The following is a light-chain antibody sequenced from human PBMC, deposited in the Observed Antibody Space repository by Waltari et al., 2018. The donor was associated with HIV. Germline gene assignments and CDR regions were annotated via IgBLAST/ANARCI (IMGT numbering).Light chain of an antibody. CDR3: QQCANWPIT. CDR2: DAS. Sequence: EVVMTQSPATLSVSPGDRVTLSCKTSHSISTHVAWHQQRPGQAHQLLISDASTRAPDIPTRFSGSGSGTQFSLTITDMKSDDFAVYYCQQCANWPITFGRGTRL. CDR1: HSISTH. V-gene: IGKV3D-15*01. J-gene: IGKJ5*01.